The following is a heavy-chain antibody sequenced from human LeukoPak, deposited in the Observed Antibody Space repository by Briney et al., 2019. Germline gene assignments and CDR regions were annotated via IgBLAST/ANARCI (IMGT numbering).Heavy chain of an antibody. D-gene: IGHD6-19*01. J-gene: IGHJ4*02. Sequence: ASVKVSCKTSGYTFTGYYMHWVRQAPGQGLEGMGRINPKSGGTDYAQKFQGRVTMTRDTSISTAYMELSRLRSDDTAVYYCAASIALTGNFFDYWGQGTLVTVSS. CDR3: AASIALTGNFFDY. CDR2: INPKSGGT. V-gene: IGHV1-2*06. CDR1: GYTFTGYY.